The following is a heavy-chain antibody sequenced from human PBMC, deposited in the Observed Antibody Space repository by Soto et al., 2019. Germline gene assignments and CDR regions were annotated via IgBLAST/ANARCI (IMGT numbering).Heavy chain of an antibody. CDR3: AKGRAITVFGVITPFDS. CDR2: ISGNSGTT. V-gene: IGHV3-23*01. CDR1: GFNFSNYA. Sequence: EVQLLESGGDFKQPGGSLRLSCEGSGFNFSNYALNWVRQAPGKRLEWVSVISGNSGTTYYAASVKGRFTISRDNSKTTLYLQMNILRADDTAVYYCAKGRAITVFGVITPFDSWGQGTLVTVSS. J-gene: IGHJ4*02. D-gene: IGHD3-3*01.